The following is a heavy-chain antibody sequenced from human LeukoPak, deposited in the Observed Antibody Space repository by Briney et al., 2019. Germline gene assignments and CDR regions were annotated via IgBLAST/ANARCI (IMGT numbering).Heavy chain of an antibody. CDR3: ARAVAGLYFDY. J-gene: IGHJ4*02. CDR2: LYSDGKT. V-gene: IGHV3-53*01. CDR1: GFIVSRND. Sequence: GGSLRLSCAVSGFIVSRNDMTWVRQAPGKGLEWVSLLYSDGKTFYADSVKGRFTISRDNSKNPLNLQMNSLRADDTAVYYCARAVAGLYFDYWGQGTLVTVSS. D-gene: IGHD6-19*01.